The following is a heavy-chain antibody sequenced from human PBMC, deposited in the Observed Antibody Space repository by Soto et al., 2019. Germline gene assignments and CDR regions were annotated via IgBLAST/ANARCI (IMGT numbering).Heavy chain of an antibody. CDR2: IYPGDSDT. CDR3: ARRLRGITMIVDGMDV. J-gene: IGHJ6*02. CDR1: GYSFTSYW. Sequence: RESLKISCKGSGYSFTSYWIGWVRQMPGKGLEWMGIIYPGDSDTRYSPSFQGQVNISADKSISTAYLQWSSLKASDTAMYYCARRLRGITMIVDGMDVWGQGTTVTVSS. D-gene: IGHD3-22*01. V-gene: IGHV5-51*01.